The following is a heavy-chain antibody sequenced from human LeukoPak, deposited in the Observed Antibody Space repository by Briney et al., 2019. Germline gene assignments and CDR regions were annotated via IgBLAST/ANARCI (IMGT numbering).Heavy chain of an antibody. Sequence: GASVKVSCKASGGTFSSYAISWVRQAPGQGLEWMGGIIPIFGTANYAQKLQGRVTMTTDTSTSTAYMELRSLRSDDTAVYYCAREGLGELTLDCWGQGTLVTVSS. CDR3: AREGLGELTLDC. CDR1: GGTFSSYA. CDR2: IIPIFGTA. J-gene: IGHJ4*02. V-gene: IGHV1-69*05. D-gene: IGHD3-16*01.